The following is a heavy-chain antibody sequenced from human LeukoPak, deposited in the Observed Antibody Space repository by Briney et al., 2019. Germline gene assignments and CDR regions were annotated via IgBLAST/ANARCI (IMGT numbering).Heavy chain of an antibody. D-gene: IGHD1-26*01. CDR2: IYYSGST. CDR1: GGSISSSGAY. Sequence: PSETLSPTCTVSGGSISSSGAYWGWIRQPPGKGLEWIGSIYYSGSTYYNPSLKSRVTVSVDTSKNQFSLKLSSVTAADTAVYYCAKQGGSYVRSWFDPWGQGTLVTVSS. J-gene: IGHJ5*02. V-gene: IGHV4-39*01. CDR3: AKQGGSYVRSWFDP.